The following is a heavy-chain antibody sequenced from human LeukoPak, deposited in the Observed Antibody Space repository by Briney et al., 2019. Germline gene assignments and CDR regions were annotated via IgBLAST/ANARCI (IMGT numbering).Heavy chain of an antibody. CDR1: GFTFSSYG. CDR3: ARGPSITMVRGVFDY. CDR2: IWYDGSNK. V-gene: IGHV3-33*01. D-gene: IGHD3-10*01. J-gene: IGHJ4*02. Sequence: GGSLRLSCAASGFTFSSYGKHWVRQAPGKGLEWVAVIWYDGSNKYYADSVKGRLTISRDNSKNTLYLQMNSLRAEDTAVYYCARGPSITMVRGVFDYWGQGTLVTVSS.